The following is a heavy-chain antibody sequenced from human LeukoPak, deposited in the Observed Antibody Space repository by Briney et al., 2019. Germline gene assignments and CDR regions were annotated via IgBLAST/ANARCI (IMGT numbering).Heavy chain of an antibody. CDR1: GFTFTSCA. CDR2: ISGNGGAT. Sequence: GGSLRLSCAASGFTFTSCAMSWVRQAPGKGLEWVSAISGNGGATYYADSVKGRFTLYSDSSRNTVYLQLNNLRVEDTAIYYCARASWVSSTDAVRWGQGTLVTVSS. V-gene: IGHV3-23*01. J-gene: IGHJ4*02. D-gene: IGHD3-16*01. CDR3: ARASWVSSTDAVR.